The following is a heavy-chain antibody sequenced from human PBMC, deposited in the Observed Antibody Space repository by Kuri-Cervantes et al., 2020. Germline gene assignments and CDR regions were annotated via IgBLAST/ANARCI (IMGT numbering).Heavy chain of an antibody. CDR1: GFTFSKAW. V-gene: IGHV3-15*01. CDR3: VGADY. CDR2: IKSKTDGGTT. Sequence: GESLKISCAASGFTFSKAWMSWVRQAPGKGLEWVGRIKSKTDGGTTDYAAPVRGRFAISRDDSNNNVYLQMNSLKTEDTALYYCVGADYWGQGTLVTVSS. J-gene: IGHJ4*02.